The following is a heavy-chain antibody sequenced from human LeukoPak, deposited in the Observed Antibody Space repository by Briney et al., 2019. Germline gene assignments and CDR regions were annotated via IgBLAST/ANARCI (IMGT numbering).Heavy chain of an antibody. V-gene: IGHV4-28*01. D-gene: IGHD3-3*02. CDR3: ARIGPILGAAWVDY. J-gene: IGHJ4*02. CDR2: IFYAGST. Sequence: SETLSLTCAVSGYSISSNHWWGWIRQPPGKGLEWIGYIFYAGSTYYNPSLKSRVTMPVDTSKNQFSLRLSSVTAVDTAVYYCARIGPILGAAWVDYWGQGTLVSVSS. CDR1: GYSISSNHW.